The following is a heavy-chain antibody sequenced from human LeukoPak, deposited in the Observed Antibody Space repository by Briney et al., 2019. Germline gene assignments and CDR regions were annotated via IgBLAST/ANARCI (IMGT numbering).Heavy chain of an antibody. D-gene: IGHD3-16*01. J-gene: IGHJ4*02. CDR2: INPNSGGT. Sequence: ASVNVSCKASGYTLSGYYMHWVRQAPGQGLEWMGWINPNSGGTKYVQKFQGRVTMTRDTSISTAYMELSRLRSDDTAVYYCASGSLASYFDHWGQGTLATVSS. CDR1: GYTLSGYY. V-gene: IGHV1-2*02. CDR3: ASGSLASYFDH.